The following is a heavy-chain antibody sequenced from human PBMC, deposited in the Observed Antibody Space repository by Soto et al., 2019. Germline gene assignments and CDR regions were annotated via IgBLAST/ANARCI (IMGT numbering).Heavy chain of an antibody. CDR2: IYTQSGGT. D-gene: IGHD1-1*01. CDR3: ARENWHNDY. Sequence: QVQLVQSGAEMKKPGASVKVSCKTSGYTFTDYYMHWVRQAPGQGLEWMGTIYTQSGGTNYPQKFQGRVTMTRDTSVNTVYMELNSLTSDDTAIYYCARENWHNDYWGQGTLITVSA. J-gene: IGHJ4*02. V-gene: IGHV1-2*02. CDR1: GYTFTDYY.